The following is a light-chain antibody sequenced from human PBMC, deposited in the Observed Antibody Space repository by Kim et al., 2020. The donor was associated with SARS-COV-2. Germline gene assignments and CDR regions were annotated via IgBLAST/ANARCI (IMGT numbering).Light chain of an antibody. CDR3: NSRDSSGNHVV. CDR2: GKN. J-gene: IGLJ2*01. V-gene: IGLV3-19*01. Sequence: ALGQTVSLTCQGDSLKNYYASWYQQRPGQAPVLVIYGKNNRPSGIPDRFSGSSSGNTASLTITGAQAEDEADYYCNSRDSSGNHVVFGGGTQLTVL. CDR1: SLKNYY.